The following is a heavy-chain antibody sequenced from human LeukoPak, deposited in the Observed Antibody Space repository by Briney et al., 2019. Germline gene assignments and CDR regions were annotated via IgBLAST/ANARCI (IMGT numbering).Heavy chain of an antibody. CDR2: ISWNSGSI. CDR1: GFTFDDYA. CDR3: AKGSLYSSSWYYYFDY. J-gene: IGHJ4*02. D-gene: IGHD6-13*01. V-gene: IGHV3-9*01. Sequence: PGGSLRLSCAASGFTFDDYAMHWVRQAQGKGLERVSGISWNSGSIGYADSVKGRFTISRDNAKNTLYLQMNSLRAEDTAVYYCAKGSLYSSSWYYYFDYWGQGTLVTVSS.